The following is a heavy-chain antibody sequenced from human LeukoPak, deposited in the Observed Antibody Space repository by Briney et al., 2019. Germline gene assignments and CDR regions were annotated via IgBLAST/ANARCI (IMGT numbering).Heavy chain of an antibody. V-gene: IGHV3-74*01. J-gene: IGHJ6*03. D-gene: IGHD2-21*02. CDR1: GFTFSNYW. CDR3: AKGGGDTPYYYFYMDV. Sequence: PGGSLRLSCAASGFTFSNYWMHWVRQVPGKGLVWVSRINDDGSATFYADSVKGRFTISRDNSRNAVFLEMNSLRLEDTAVYYCAKGGGDTPYYYFYMDVWGKGRTVTVSS. CDR2: INDDGSAT.